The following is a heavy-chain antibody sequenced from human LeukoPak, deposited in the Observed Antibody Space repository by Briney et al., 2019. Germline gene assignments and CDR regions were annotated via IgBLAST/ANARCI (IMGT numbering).Heavy chain of an antibody. D-gene: IGHD3-3*02. V-gene: IGHV3-11*01. CDR2: ISSSGSTI. J-gene: IGHJ4*02. CDR3: ARHFRAPHYCEH. CDR1: GFTFSDYY. Sequence: GGSLRLSCAASGFTFSDYYMSWIRQAPGKGLEWVSYISSSGSTIYYADSVKGRVTISRDNAKNSLYLQMNSLRAEATAVYYCARHFRAPHYCEHWGQGPLVTVSS.